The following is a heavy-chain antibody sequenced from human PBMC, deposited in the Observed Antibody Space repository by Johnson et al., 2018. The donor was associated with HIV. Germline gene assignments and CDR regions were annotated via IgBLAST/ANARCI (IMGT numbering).Heavy chain of an antibody. D-gene: IGHD6-19*01. J-gene: IGHJ3*02. V-gene: IGHV3-30*03. CDR2: VSSDGSNK. Sequence: QVQLVESGGGLVQPGRSLRLSCAASGFSFSNYAMDWVRQAPGKGLEWVAFVSSDGSNKNYADSVKGRFTISRDNSKNTVYLQMNGLRVEDTAVYYCVRGWHSSGRCDVFDIWGQGTMVSVSS. CDR1: GFSFSNYA. CDR3: VRGWHSSGRCDVFDI.